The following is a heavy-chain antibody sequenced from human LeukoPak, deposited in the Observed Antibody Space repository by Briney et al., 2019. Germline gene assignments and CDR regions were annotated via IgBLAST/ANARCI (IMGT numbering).Heavy chain of an antibody. Sequence: GGSLRLSCAASGFIFNNYGMHWVRQAPGKGLEWVAVIYSDGSKQNHADSAKGRFTISRDDSKNTVYLQMNSLRAEDTAVYYCAKDVRSGYFDYWGQGTLVTVSS. CDR3: AKDVRSGYFDY. CDR2: IYSDGSKQ. V-gene: IGHV3-33*06. D-gene: IGHD3-22*01. J-gene: IGHJ4*02. CDR1: GFIFNNYG.